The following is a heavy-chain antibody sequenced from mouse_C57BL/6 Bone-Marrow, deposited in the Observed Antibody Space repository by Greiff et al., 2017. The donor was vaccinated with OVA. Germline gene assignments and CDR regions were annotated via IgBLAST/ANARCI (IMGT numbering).Heavy chain of an antibody. CDR3: AVYYGRRGFAY. CDR2: IDPSDSYT. J-gene: IGHJ3*01. V-gene: IGHV1-69*01. D-gene: IGHD1-1*01. Sequence: QVQLQQPGAELVMPGASVKLSCKASGYTFTSYWMHWVKQRPGQGLEWIGEIDPSDSYTNYNQKFKGKSTLTVDKSSSSAYMQLSSLTSEVYAVYYCAVYYGRRGFAYWGQGTLVTVSA. CDR1: GYTFTSYW.